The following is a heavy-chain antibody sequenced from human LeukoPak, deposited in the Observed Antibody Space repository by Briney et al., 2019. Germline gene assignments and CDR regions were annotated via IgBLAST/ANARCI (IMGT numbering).Heavy chain of an antibody. V-gene: IGHV1-69*04. D-gene: IGHD3-3*01. CDR2: IIPILGIA. J-gene: IGHJ5*02. CDR1: GYTFTSYG. Sequence: SVKVSCKASGYTFTSYGISWVRQAPGQGLEWMGRIIPILGIANYAQKFQGRVTITADKSTSTAYMELSSLRSEDTAVYYCARAYDFSLHWFDPWGQGTLVTVSS. CDR3: ARAYDFSLHWFDP.